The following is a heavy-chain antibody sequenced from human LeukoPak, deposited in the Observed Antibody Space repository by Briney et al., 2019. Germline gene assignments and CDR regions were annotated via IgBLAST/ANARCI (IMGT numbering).Heavy chain of an antibody. Sequence: PSETLSLTCTVSGGSISTYYWSWIRQPPGKGLEWIGYIYYSGSTNYNPSLKSRVTMLVDTSKNQFSLKLSSVTAADTAVYYCARSSYYSGGSCYSLTGVGYWGQGTLVTVSS. CDR3: ARSSYYSGGSCYSLTGVGY. CDR1: GGSISTYY. CDR2: IYYSGST. V-gene: IGHV4-59*01. D-gene: IGHD2-15*01. J-gene: IGHJ4*02.